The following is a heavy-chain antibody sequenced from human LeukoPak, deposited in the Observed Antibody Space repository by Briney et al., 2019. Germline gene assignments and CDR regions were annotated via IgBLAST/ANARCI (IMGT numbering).Heavy chain of an antibody. Sequence: PSETLSLTCTVSGGSISRSYEYWGWIPQPPGKGLQWIGHIYYSGSIYYNPFLRSRLTISIDTSKNQFSLKLGSVTAADTGVYYCARQSGSRGAFDIWGQGTMVIVSS. CDR2: IYYSGSI. CDR3: ARQSGSRGAFDI. V-gene: IGHV4-39*01. J-gene: IGHJ3*02. D-gene: IGHD3-10*01. CDR1: GGSISRSYEY.